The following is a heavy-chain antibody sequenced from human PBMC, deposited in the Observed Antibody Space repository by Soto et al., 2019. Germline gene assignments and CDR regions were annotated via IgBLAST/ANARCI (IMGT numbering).Heavy chain of an antibody. CDR2: IFHSGTT. CDR1: GGSINSGNYY. J-gene: IGHJ6*02. Sequence: PSETLSLTCTVSGGSINSGNYYWSWIRQHPGKGLEWIGSIFHSGTTYYNPSLKSRVTISVDTSKNQFSLTLDSVTAADTAVYYCARDTTYMVVPYYYYYGMDVWGQGTTVTVSS. CDR3: ARDTTYMVVPYYYYYGMDV. V-gene: IGHV4-39*07. D-gene: IGHD2-21*01.